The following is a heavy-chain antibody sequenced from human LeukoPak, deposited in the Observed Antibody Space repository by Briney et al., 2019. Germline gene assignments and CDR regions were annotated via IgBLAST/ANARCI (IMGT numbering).Heavy chain of an antibody. CDR3: ARGLPDWFDP. J-gene: IGHJ5*02. CDR1: GGSISSGGYY. V-gene: IGHV4-30-2*01. CDR2: IYHSGST. Sequence: SETLSLTCTVSGGSISSGGYYWSWIRQPPGKGLEWIGYIYHSGSTYYNPSLMSRVTISVDRSKNQFSLKLSSVTAADTAVYYCARGLPDWFDPWGQGTLVTVSS.